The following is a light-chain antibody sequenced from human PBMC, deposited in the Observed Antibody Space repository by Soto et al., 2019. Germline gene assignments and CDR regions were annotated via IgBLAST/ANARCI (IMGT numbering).Light chain of an antibody. CDR2: EVS. CDR3: SSYGGSNNLV. Sequence: QSALTQPPSASGSPGQSVTIFCTGTSSDVGGYNYVSWYQQHPDKAPKLMIYEVSKRPSGVPNRFSGSKSGNTASLTVSGLQAEDEAEYYCSSYGGSNNLVFGGGTKVTVL. V-gene: IGLV2-8*01. CDR1: SSDVGGYNY. J-gene: IGLJ2*01.